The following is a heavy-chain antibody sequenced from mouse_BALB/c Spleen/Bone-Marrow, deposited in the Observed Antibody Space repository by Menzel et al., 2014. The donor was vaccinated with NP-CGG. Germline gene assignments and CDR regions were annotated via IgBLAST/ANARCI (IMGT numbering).Heavy chain of an antibody. CDR2: IWRGGSA. D-gene: IGHD2-2*01. Sequence: VKLMESGPSLVQPSQSLSITCTVSGFSLTSYGVHWVRQSPGKGLEWLGVIWRGGSADHNAAFMSRLSITKDNSKSQVFLKMNSLQADDTAIYYCAKMGLRSWFAYWGQGTLVTVSA. V-gene: IGHV2-5-1*01. CDR1: GFSLTSYG. CDR3: AKMGLRSWFAY. J-gene: IGHJ3*01.